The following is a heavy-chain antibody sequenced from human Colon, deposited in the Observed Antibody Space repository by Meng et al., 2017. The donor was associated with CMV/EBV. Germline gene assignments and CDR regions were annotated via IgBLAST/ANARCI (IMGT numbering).Heavy chain of an antibody. D-gene: IGHD3-9*01. Sequence: FTFSSHSMSWVRQAPGKGLEWVSGISSSSTYIFYADSVKGRFVISRDDAKNSLFLQMNTVRAEDTAVYYCARAPYDTLTGYSRYFDLWGHGTLVTVSS. CDR2: ISSSSTYI. J-gene: IGHJ2*01. CDR1: FTFSSHS. CDR3: ARAPYDTLTGYSRYFDL. V-gene: IGHV3-21*04.